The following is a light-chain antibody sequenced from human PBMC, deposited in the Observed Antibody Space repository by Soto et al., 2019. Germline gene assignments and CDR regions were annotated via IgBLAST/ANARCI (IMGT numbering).Light chain of an antibody. CDR3: QQFNTSPWT. V-gene: IGKV1-5*01. CDR1: QSISSW. J-gene: IGKJ1*01. Sequence: DIQMTQSPSTLSASLGDRVTITCPASQSISSWLAWYQQKPGKAPKLLIYDASSLESGVPSRFSGSGSGTEFTLTISSLQPDDFATYYCQQFNTSPWTFGQGTKVDI. CDR2: DAS.